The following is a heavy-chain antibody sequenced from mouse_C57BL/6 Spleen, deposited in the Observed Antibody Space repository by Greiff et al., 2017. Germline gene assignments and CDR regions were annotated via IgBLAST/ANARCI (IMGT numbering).Heavy chain of an antibody. V-gene: IGHV1-64*01. CDR1: GYTFTSYW. D-gene: IGHD2-4*01. CDR3: ARKVDDYGFDY. Sequence: VQLQQPGAELVKPGASVKLSCKASGYTFTSYWMHWVKQRPGQGLEWIGMIHPNSGSTNYNEKFKSKATLTVDKSSSTAYMQLSSLTSEDSALYYCARKVDDYGFDYWGQGTTLTVSS. CDR2: IHPNSGST. J-gene: IGHJ2*01.